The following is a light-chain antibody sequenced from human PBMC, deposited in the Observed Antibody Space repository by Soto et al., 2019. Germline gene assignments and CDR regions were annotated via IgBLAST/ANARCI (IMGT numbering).Light chain of an antibody. J-gene: IGKJ2*01. CDR2: AAS. V-gene: IGKV3-11*01. Sequence: EIVLTQSPATLSLSPGERATLSCRASQSVSSFLAWYQRKPGQAPRLLIYAASNRATGTPARFSGSGSGTDLTLTISSLEPEDFAVYYCQQRSNWPPVYTFGQGTKLEIK. CDR3: QQRSNWPPVYT. CDR1: QSVSSF.